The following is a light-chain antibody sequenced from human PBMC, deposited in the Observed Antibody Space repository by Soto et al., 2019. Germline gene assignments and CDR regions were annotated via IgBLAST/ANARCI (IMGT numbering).Light chain of an antibody. CDR2: LKSDGTH. CDR1: SGHSTYA. CDR3: QTWGTGFQV. Sequence: VLTQSPSASASLGASVKLTCTLSSGHSTYAIAWHQHQAEKGPRYLMNLKSDGTHTKGDGIPDRFSGSSSGAERYLIISSLQSEDEADYYCQTWGTGFQVFGGGTQLTVL. V-gene: IGLV4-69*01. J-gene: IGLJ3*02.